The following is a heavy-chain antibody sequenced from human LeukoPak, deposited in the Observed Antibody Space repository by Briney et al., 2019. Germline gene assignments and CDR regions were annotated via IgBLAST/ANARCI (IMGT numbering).Heavy chain of an antibody. CDR1: GGSISSGAYA. Sequence: SETLSLTCAVSGGSISSGAYAWSWIRQPPGKDLEWIGYIYHSGSTSYNPSLKSRVSITIDKSKNQFSLSLSSVTAADTACYYCARGGGFYGSGTTHFDYWGQGTLVTVSS. J-gene: IGHJ4*02. CDR3: ARGGGFYGSGTTHFDY. V-gene: IGHV4-30-2*01. CDR2: IYHSGST. D-gene: IGHD3-10*01.